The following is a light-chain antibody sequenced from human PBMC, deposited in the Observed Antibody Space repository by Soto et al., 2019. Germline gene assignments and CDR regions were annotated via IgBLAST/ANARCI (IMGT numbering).Light chain of an antibody. V-gene: IGLV5-37*01. J-gene: IGLJ2*01. CDR2: YSSDSDK. Sequence: QPVLTQPPSSSASPGESARLTCTLPSDINVGSYNIYWYQQKPGSPPRYLLYYSSDSDKGQGSGVPSRCSGSKDASANTGILLISGLQSEDEADYYCMIWPSNAVVFGGGTKVTVL. CDR1: SDINVGSYN. CDR3: MIWPSNAVV.